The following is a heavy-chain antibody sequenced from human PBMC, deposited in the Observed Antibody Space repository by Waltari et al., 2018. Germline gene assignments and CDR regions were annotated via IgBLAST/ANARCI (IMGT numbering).Heavy chain of an antibody. Sequence: QVQLVQSGAEVKKPGSSVKVSCKASGGTFSSYAISWVRQAPGQGLEWMVRIIPFFGTANYAMKFHGSGRSTADKSTSTAYMELSSLCSEDTSVYYCARGSYGSGSWGVFDYWGQGTLVTVSS. V-gene: IGHV1-69*13. J-gene: IGHJ4*02. CDR2: IIPFFGTA. D-gene: IGHD3-10*01. CDR3: ARGSYGSGSWGVFDY. CDR1: GGTFSSYA.